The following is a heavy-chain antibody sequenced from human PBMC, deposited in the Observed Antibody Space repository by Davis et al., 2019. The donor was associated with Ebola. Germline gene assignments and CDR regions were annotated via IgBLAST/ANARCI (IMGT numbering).Heavy chain of an antibody. D-gene: IGHD3-16*01. V-gene: IGHV1-69*04. CDR3: ARLWTLRWGRWFDP. Sequence: SVKVSCKASGGTFSSYAISWVRQAPGQGLEWMGRIIPMLGIANYAQKFQGRVTITADKSTSTAYMELSSLRSDDTAVYYCARLWTLRWGRWFDPWGQGTLVTVSS. J-gene: IGHJ5*02. CDR2: IIPMLGIA. CDR1: GGTFSSYA.